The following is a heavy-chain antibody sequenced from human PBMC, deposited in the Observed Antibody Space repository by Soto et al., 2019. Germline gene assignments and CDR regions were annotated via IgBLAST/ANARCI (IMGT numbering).Heavy chain of an antibody. CDR3: ARGLRYFDWLTPGYS. Sequence: GGSLRLSCAASGFPFSSYAMHWVRQAPGKGLEYVSAISSNGGSTYYANSVKGRFTISRDNSKNTLYLQMSSLRAEDTAVYYCARGLRYFDWLTPGYSWGQGTMVTVSS. J-gene: IGHJ3*01. CDR2: ISSNGGST. D-gene: IGHD3-9*01. CDR1: GFPFSSYA. V-gene: IGHV3-64*01.